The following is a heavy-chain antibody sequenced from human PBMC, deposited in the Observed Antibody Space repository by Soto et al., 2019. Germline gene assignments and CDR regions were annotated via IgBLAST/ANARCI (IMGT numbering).Heavy chain of an antibody. V-gene: IGHV4-61*01. Sequence: SETLSLTCTVSGGSVSSGSYYWSWIRQPPGKGLEWIGYIYYSGSTNYNPSLKSRVTISVDTSKNQFSLKLSSVTAADTAVYHCARDGYSSGWYDYWGPGTLVTVSS. CDR1: GGSVSSGSYY. D-gene: IGHD6-19*01. CDR2: IYYSGST. CDR3: ARDGYSSGWYDY. J-gene: IGHJ4*02.